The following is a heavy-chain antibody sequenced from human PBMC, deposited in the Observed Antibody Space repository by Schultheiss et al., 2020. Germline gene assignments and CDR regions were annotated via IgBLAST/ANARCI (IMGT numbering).Heavy chain of an antibody. CDR3: ARDRRSWTGFDS. CDR1: GFTFSDYY. D-gene: IGHD6-13*01. CDR2: ISYDESNK. V-gene: IGHV3-30-3*01. J-gene: IGHJ4*02. Sequence: GGSLRLSCAASGFTFSDYYMSWIRQPPGKGLEWVAVISYDESNKYYADSVKGRFTISRDNSKNTLYVQMNSLRADDTAVYHCARDRRSWTGFDSWGQGTLVTVSS.